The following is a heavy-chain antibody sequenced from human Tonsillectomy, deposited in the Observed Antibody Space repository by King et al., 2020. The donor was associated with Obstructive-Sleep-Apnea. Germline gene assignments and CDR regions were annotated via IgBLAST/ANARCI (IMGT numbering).Heavy chain of an antibody. Sequence: QLVQSGAEVKKPGASVKVSCKASGYTFTSYGISWVRQAPGQGLEWMGWISAYNGNTNYAQKLQGRVTITTDTSTSTAYMELRSLRSDDTAVYYCARDLAYCGGDCYSEFDYWGQGTLVTVSS. V-gene: IGHV1-18*04. CDR1: GYTFTSYG. J-gene: IGHJ4*02. CDR2: ISAYNGNT. CDR3: ARDLAYCGGDCYSEFDY. D-gene: IGHD2-21*02.